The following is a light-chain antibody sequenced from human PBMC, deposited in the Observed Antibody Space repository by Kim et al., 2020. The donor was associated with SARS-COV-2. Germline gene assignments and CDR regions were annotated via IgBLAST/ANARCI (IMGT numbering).Light chain of an antibody. CDR3: AAWDDSLSGVL. J-gene: IGLJ2*01. CDR2: SND. Sequence: QAVVTQPPSASGTPGQRVAISCSGSSSNIGSNFVYWYQQFPGTAPKLLIHSNDQRPSGVPDRFSGSKSGPSASLAISGLRSEDEADYYCAAWDDSLSGVLFGGGTQLTVL. CDR1: SSNIGSNF. V-gene: IGLV1-47*02.